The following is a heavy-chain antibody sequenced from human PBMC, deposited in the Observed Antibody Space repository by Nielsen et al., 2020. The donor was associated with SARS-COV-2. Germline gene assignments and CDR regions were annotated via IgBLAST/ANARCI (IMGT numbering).Heavy chain of an antibody. CDR2: IYHSGST. J-gene: IGHJ6*02. Sequence: WIRQPPGKGLEWIGEIYHSGSTNYNPSLKSRVTISVDKSKNQFSLKLSSVTAADTAVYYCARGEYGDYLSGMDVWGQGTTVTVS. CDR3: ARGEYGDYLSGMDV. V-gene: IGHV4-4*02. D-gene: IGHD4-17*01.